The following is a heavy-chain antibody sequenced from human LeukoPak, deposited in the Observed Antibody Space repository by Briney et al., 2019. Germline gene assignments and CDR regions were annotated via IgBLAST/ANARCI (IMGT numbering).Heavy chain of an antibody. CDR3: ARLTAVTLWYIDY. Sequence: PSQTLSLTCTVSGGSISSSSYYWGWIRQPPGKGLEWIGSIYYSGSTYYNPSLKSRVTISVDTSKNQFSLKLSSVTAADTAVYYCARLTAVTLWYIDYWGQGTLVTVSS. V-gene: IGHV4-39*01. CDR1: GGSISSSSYY. J-gene: IGHJ4*02. D-gene: IGHD6-13*01. CDR2: IYYSGST.